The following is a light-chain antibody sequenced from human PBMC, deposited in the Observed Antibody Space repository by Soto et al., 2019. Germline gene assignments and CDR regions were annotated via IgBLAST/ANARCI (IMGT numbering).Light chain of an antibody. CDR2: RNN. CDR3: AAWDDSLSGVHV. CDR1: SGTNY. Sequence: QPVLTQSPSASGTPGQTVTISCSGSSGTNYVYWYQQLPGTAPKLLIYRNNQRPSGVPDRFSGSKSGTSASLAISGLRSEDEADYYCAAWDDSLSGVHVFGTGTKLTVL. J-gene: IGLJ1*01. V-gene: IGLV1-47*01.